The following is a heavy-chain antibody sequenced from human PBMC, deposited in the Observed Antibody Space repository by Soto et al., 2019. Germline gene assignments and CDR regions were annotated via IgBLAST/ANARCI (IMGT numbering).Heavy chain of an antibody. V-gene: IGHV4-39*01. CDR2: SYYSGST. Sequence: QLQLQESGPGLVKPSETLSLTCTVSGGSISSSSYYWGWIRQPPGKGLEWIGSSYYSGSTYYTPSLESRVTISVDTSKNQFSLKLSSVTAADTAVYYCARVVFGTGMDVWGQGTTVTVSS. CDR1: GGSISSSSYY. J-gene: IGHJ6*02. D-gene: IGHD3-16*01. CDR3: ARVVFGTGMDV.